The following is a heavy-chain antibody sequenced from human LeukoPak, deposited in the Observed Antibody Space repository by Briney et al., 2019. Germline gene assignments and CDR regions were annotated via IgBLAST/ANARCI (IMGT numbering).Heavy chain of an antibody. CDR2: IYYSGST. V-gene: IGHV4-31*03. Sequence: SQTLSLTCTVSGGSISSGGYYWSWIRQHPGKGLEWIGYIYYSGSTYYNPSLKSRVTISVDTSKNQFSLKLSSVTAADTAVYYCARRIVATNAFDYWGQGTLVTVSS. D-gene: IGHD5-12*01. CDR3: ARRIVATNAFDY. CDR1: GGSISSGGYY. J-gene: IGHJ4*02.